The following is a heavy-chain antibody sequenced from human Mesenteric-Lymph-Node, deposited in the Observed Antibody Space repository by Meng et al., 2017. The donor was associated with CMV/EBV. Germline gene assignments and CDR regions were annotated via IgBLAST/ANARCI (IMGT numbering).Heavy chain of an antibody. CDR3: AGGIAAAGSRWFDP. V-gene: IGHV1-2*06. CDR1: GYTFTDFY. J-gene: IGHJ5*02. CDR2: INPNSGVS. D-gene: IGHD6-13*01. Sequence: QVQLVQSRAEVGKPGASVMVSCKASGYTFTDFYIHWVRQAPGQGLEWMGRINPNSGVSNSAQNFQGRVTMTRDTSISTAYMELSSLRSEDTAVYYCAGGIAAAGSRWFDPWGQGTLVTVSS.